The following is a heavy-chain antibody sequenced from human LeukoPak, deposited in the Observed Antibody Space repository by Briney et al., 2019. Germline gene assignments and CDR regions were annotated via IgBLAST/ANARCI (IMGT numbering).Heavy chain of an antibody. D-gene: IGHD5-12*01. CDR3: ARVRRNSGNKYFDP. CDR1: GGSISSGNYY. CDR2: IYISGGT. Sequence: SETLSLTCTVSGGSISSGNYYWSWLRQPAGMGLEWIGRIYISGGTEYNPSLKRRVTISIDTSKNHFYLRLSSVTAADTAVYYCARVRRNSGNKYFDPWGQGTRVTVSS. J-gene: IGHJ5*02. V-gene: IGHV4-61*02.